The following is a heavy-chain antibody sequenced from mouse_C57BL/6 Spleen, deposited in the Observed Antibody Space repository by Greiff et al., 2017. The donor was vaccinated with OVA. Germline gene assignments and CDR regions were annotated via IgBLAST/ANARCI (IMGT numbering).Heavy chain of an antibody. V-gene: IGHV1-59*01. CDR3: SRCGYDGFAY. CDR2: IDPSDSYP. CDR1: GYTFTSYW. J-gene: IGHJ3*01. Sequence: QVQLQQPGAELVRPGTSVKLSCKASGYTFTSYWMHWVKQRPGQGLEWIGVIDPSDSYPNYNQKFKGKATLTVDTSSSTAYMQLSSLTSEDSSFYSCSRCGYDGFAYWGQGTLVTVSA. D-gene: IGHD2-2*01.